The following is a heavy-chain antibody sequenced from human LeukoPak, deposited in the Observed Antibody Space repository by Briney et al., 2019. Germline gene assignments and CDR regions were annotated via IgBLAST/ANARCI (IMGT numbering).Heavy chain of an antibody. CDR1: GYTFTGYY. D-gene: IGHD3-3*01. CDR2: IIPILGIA. CDR3: ARGYDFWSGYSFDY. V-gene: IGHV1-69*04. J-gene: IGHJ4*02. Sequence: GASVKVSCKASGYTFTGYYMHWVRQAPGQGLEWMGRIIPILGIANYAQKFQGRVTITADKSTSTAYMELNSLRAEDTAVYYCARGYDFWSGYSFDYWGQGTLVTVSS.